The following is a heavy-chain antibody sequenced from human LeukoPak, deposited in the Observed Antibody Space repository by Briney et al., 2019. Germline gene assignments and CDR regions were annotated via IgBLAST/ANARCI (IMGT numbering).Heavy chain of an antibody. CDR3: ARMVRGVFLDY. V-gene: IGHV4-61*08. J-gene: IGHJ4*02. CDR2: IYYSGST. CDR1: GGSISSGGYY. Sequence: SETLSLTCTVSGGSISSGGYYWSWIRQHPGKGLEWIGYIYYSGSTNYNPSLKSRVTISVDTSKNQFSLKLSSVTAADTAVYYCARMVRGVFLDYWGQGTLVTVSS. D-gene: IGHD3-10*01.